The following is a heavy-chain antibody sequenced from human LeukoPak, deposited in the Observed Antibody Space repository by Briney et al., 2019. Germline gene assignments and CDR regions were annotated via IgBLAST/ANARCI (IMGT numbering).Heavy chain of an antibody. D-gene: IGHD1-26*01. V-gene: IGHV3-23*01. J-gene: IGHJ4*02. CDR3: AKDLGYNGFEPSVDY. Sequence: GGSLRLSCAASGFTFSSYGMSWVRQAPGKGLEWVSAISGSGGSTYYADSVKGRVTISRDNSKNTLYLQMNSLRAEDTAVYYCAKDLGYNGFEPSVDYWGQGTLVTVSS. CDR1: GFTFSSYG. CDR2: ISGSGGST.